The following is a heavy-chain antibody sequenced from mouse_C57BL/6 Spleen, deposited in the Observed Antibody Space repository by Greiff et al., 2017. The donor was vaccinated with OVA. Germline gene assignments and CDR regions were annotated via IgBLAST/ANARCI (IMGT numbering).Heavy chain of an antibody. Sequence: VQLQQSGPELVKPGASVKISCKASGYTFTDYYLNWVKQSHGKSLEWIGDLNPNNGGTSYNQKFKGKATLTVDKSSSTAYMELRSLTSEDSSVDYCARVWESPWFAYWGQGTLVTVSA. D-gene: IGHD4-1*01. CDR3: ARVWESPWFAY. J-gene: IGHJ3*01. CDR2: LNPNNGGT. CDR1: GYTFTDYY. V-gene: IGHV1-26*01.